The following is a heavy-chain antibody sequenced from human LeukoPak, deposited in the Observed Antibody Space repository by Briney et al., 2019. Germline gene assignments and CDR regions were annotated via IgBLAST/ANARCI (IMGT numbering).Heavy chain of an antibody. D-gene: IGHD6-19*01. CDR2: ISWNSGSI. Sequence: GGSLRLSCAASGFTFDDYAMHWVRQAPGKGLEWVSGISWNSGSIGYADSVKGRFTISRDNAKNSLYLQMNSLRAEDTALYYCAKDYSGWPNGFDYWGQGTLVTVSS. CDR3: AKDYSGWPNGFDY. J-gene: IGHJ4*02. CDR1: GFTFDDYA. V-gene: IGHV3-9*01.